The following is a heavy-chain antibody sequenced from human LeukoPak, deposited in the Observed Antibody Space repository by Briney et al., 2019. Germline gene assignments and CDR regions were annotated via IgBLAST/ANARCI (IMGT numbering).Heavy chain of an antibody. CDR1: GFTFSSYS. D-gene: IGHD3-16*01. V-gene: IGHV3-48*01. Sequence: GGSLRLSCAASGFTFSSYSMNWVRQAPGKGLEWVSYISSSSSTIYYADSVKGRFTISRDNSKDTLYLQMGSLRAEDMAVYYCARGDTSMITPFDYWGQGTLVTVSS. CDR2: ISSSSSTI. J-gene: IGHJ4*02. CDR3: ARGDTSMITPFDY.